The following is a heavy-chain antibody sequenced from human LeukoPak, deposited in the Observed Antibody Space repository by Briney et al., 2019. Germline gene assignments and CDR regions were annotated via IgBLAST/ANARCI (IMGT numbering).Heavy chain of an antibody. V-gene: IGHV3-23*01. J-gene: IGHJ4*02. Sequence: PGGSLRLSCAASGFTFSSYSMNWVRQAPGKGLEWVSAISGSGGSTYYADSVKGRFTISRDNSKNTLYLQMNSLRAEDTAVYYCAKTPTVGATIDYWGQGTLVTVSS. CDR1: GFTFSSYS. CDR3: AKTPTVGATIDY. D-gene: IGHD1-26*01. CDR2: ISGSGGST.